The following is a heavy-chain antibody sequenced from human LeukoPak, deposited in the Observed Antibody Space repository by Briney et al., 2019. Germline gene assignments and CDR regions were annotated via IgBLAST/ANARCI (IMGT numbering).Heavy chain of an antibody. CDR3: AREFRHSTGWSLYYFDR. CDR1: GGSITPYY. D-gene: IGHD2/OR15-2a*01. V-gene: IGHV4-4*07. Sequence: SETLSLTCTVSGGSITPYYWSWVRQPTGRGLEWIGRIYASGSANYNSSLKSRVSMSVDTSKNQFSLNLSSVTAADTAVYYCAREFRHSTGWSLYYFDRWAQGILVTVAS. CDR2: IYASGSA. J-gene: IGHJ4*02.